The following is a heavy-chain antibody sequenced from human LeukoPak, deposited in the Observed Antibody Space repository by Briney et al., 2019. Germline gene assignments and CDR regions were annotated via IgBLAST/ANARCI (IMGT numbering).Heavy chain of an antibody. D-gene: IGHD3-16*01. Sequence: GGSLRLSCAASGFTFSSYTMNWVRQAPGKGLEWVAVISYDGTDTYHADSVKGRFTISRDTSKNSLYLQMNSLRPEDTAVFYCARIRGGPIDYWGQGTLVTVSS. CDR1: GFTFSSYT. J-gene: IGHJ4*02. V-gene: IGHV3-30-3*01. CDR3: ARIRGGPIDY. CDR2: ISYDGTDT.